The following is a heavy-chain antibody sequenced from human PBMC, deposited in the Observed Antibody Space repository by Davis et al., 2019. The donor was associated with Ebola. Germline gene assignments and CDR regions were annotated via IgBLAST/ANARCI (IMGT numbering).Heavy chain of an antibody. CDR3: ARGGHCSSTSCYKAMNWFDP. CDR2: INHSGST. J-gene: IGHJ5*02. Sequence: PSETLSLTCAVYGGSFSGYYWSWIRQPQGQGLEWIWEINHSGSTNYNPSLKSRVTISVDTSKNQFSLKLSSVTAADTAVYYCARGGHCSSTSCYKAMNWFDPWGQGTLVTVSS. D-gene: IGHD2-2*02. V-gene: IGHV4-34*01. CDR1: GGSFSGYY.